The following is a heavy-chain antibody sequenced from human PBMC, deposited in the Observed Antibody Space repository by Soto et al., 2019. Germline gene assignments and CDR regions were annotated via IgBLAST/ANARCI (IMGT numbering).Heavy chain of an antibody. Sequence: SETLSLTCAVSGGSISSGGYSWSWIRQPPGKGLEWIGYIYHSGSTYYNPSLKSRVTISVDRSKNQFSLKLSSVTAADTAVFYFARAGLGSGGGWALDYWGQGTLVTVSS. V-gene: IGHV4-30-2*01. CDR2: IYHSGST. D-gene: IGHD2-15*01. CDR1: GGSISSGGYS. CDR3: ARAGLGSGGGWALDY. J-gene: IGHJ4*02.